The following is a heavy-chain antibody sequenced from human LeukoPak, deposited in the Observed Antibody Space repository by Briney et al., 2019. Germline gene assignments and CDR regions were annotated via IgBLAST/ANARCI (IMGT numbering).Heavy chain of an antibody. CDR3: ARDRLIYDSSGQTFDY. CDR2: IYTSGST. CDR1: GGSISSYY. V-gene: IGHV4-4*07. Sequence: SETLSLTCTVSGGSISSYYWSWIRQPAGKGLEWIGRIYTSGSTNYNPSLKSRVTMSVDTSKNQFSLKLSSVTAADTAVYYCARDRLIYDSSGQTFDYWGQGTLVTVSS. J-gene: IGHJ4*02. D-gene: IGHD3-22*01.